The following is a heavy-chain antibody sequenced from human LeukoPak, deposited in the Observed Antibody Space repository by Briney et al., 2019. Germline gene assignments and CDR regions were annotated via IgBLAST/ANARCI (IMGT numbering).Heavy chain of an antibody. CDR3: ARDRETSMGGGTFDI. J-gene: IGHJ3*02. V-gene: IGHV4-31*03. CDR1: GGSISSGGYF. CDR2: THYSGST. D-gene: IGHD3-10*01. Sequence: KPSQTLSLTCTVSGGSISSGGYFWSWIRQLPGKGLEWIGYTHYSGSTYYYPSLKSRVSMSVDRSKNQFSLKLTSVTAADTAVYYCARDRETSMGGGTFDIWGQGTMVTVSS.